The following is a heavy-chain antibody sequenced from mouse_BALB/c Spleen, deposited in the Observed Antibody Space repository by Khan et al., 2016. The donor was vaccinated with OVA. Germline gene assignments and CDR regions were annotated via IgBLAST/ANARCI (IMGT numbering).Heavy chain of an antibody. CDR2: MHFSGRT. V-gene: IGHV3-1*02. CDR1: GFSITSDYS. CDR3: SIFDYDGIDH. J-gene: IGHJ2*01. Sequence: VQLKESGPDLVEPSQSLSLTCTVTGFSITSDYSWHWIRQFPGNKLEWLGYMHFSGRTNYTPSLKSRISITRDSSRNQFFLQLNSVTTEDSATYYCSIFDYDGIDHWGQGTTLTVSS. D-gene: IGHD2-4*01.